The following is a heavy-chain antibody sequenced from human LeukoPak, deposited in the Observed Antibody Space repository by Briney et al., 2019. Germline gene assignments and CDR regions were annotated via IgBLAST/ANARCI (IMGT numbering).Heavy chain of an antibody. CDR3: ARPLDSSGEDAFDI. V-gene: IGHV1-69*13. D-gene: IGHD3-22*01. CDR2: IIPIFGTA. J-gene: IGHJ3*02. Sequence: GASVKVSCKASGGTFSSYAISWVRQAPGQGLEWMGGIIPIFGTANYAQKFQGRVTITADESTSTAYMELSSLRSEDTAVYYCARPLDSSGEDAFDIWGQGTMVTVSS. CDR1: GGTFSSYA.